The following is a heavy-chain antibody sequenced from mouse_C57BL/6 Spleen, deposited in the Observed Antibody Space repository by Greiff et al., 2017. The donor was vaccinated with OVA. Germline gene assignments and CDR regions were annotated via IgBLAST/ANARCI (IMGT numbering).Heavy chain of an antibody. CDR2: IHPNSGST. J-gene: IGHJ1*03. V-gene: IGHV1-64*01. CDR1: GYTFTSYW. CDR3: AGYSNYGYFDV. D-gene: IGHD2-5*01. Sequence: QVQLKQPGAELVKPGASVKLSCKASGYTFTSYWMHWVKQRPGQGLEWIGMIHPNSGSTNYNEKFKSKATLTVDKSSSTAYMQLSSLTSEDSAVYYCAGYSNYGYFDVWGTGTTVTVSS.